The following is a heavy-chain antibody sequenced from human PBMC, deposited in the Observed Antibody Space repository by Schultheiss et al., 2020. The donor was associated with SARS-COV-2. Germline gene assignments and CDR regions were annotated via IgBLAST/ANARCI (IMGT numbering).Heavy chain of an antibody. D-gene: IGHD1-26*01. CDR3: ARDIVGASHYYFDY. Sequence: SETLSLTCTVSGGSISSYYWSWIRQPPGKGLEWIGYIYYSGSTNYNPSLKSRVTISVDTSNNHFSLKLSSVTAADTAVYYCARDIVGASHYYFDYWGQGTLVTVSS. J-gene: IGHJ4*02. CDR1: GGSISSYY. CDR2: IYYSGST. V-gene: IGHV4-59*12.